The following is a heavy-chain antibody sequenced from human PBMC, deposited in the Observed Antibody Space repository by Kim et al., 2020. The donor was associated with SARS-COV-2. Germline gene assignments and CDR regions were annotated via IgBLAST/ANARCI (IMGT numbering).Heavy chain of an antibody. CDR1: GFSLSTSGMC. CDR3: ARMYYYDSSSYPYGMDV. D-gene: IGHD3-22*01. V-gene: IGHV2-70*01. J-gene: IGHJ6*02. Sequence: SGPTLVNPTQTLTLTCTFSGFSLSTSGMCVSWIRQPPGKALEWLALIDWDDDKYYSTSLKTRLTISKDTSKNQVVLTMTNMDPVDTATYYCARMYYYDSSSYPYGMDVWGQGTTVTVSS. CDR2: IDWDDDK.